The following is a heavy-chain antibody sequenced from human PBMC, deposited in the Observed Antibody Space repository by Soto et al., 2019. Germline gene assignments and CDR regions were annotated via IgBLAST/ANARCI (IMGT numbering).Heavy chain of an antibody. CDR2: IIPIFGTA. V-gene: IGHV1-69*13. D-gene: IGHD6-6*01. J-gene: IGHJ6*02. CDR1: GGTFSNYA. Sequence: SVKVSCKASGGTFSNYAISWVRQAPGQGLEWMGGIIPIFGTANYAQKFQGRVTMTADESTSTAYMELSSLRSEDTAVYYCARGGCSQIADRPPKYYYYYGMDVWGQGTTVTVSS. CDR3: ARGGCSQIADRPPKYYYYYGMDV.